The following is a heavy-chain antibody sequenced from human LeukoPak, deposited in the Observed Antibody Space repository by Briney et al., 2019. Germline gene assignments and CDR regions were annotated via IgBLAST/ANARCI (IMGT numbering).Heavy chain of an antibody. CDR1: GHTFTSYD. CDR2: MNPNSGNT. V-gene: IGHV1-8*01. Sequence: ASVKVSCKASGHTFTSYDINWVRQATGQGLEWMGWMNPNSGNTGYAQKFQGRVTMTRNTSISTAYMELSSLRSEDTAVYYCARGVAVLRFLEWLSQYYFDYWGQGTLVTVSS. J-gene: IGHJ4*02. CDR3: ARGVAVLRFLEWLSQYYFDY. D-gene: IGHD3-3*01.